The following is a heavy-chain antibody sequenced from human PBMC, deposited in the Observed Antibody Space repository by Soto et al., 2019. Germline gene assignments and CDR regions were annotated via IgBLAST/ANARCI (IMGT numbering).Heavy chain of an antibody. V-gene: IGHV1-18*01. CDR3: ARVGYDFWSGPYYYGMDV. J-gene: IGHJ6*02. CDR2: ISAYNGNT. CDR1: GYTFTSYG. D-gene: IGHD3-3*01. Sequence: ASVKVSCKASGYTFTSYGISWVRQAPGQGLEWMGWISAYNGNTNYAQKLQGRVTMTTDTSTSAAYMELRSLRSDDTAVYYCARVGYDFWSGPYYYGMDVWGQGTTVTVSS.